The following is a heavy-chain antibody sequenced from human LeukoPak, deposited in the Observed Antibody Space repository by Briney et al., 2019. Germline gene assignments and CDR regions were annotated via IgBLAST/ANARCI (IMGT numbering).Heavy chain of an antibody. CDR3: ARGGIPTGPYYYFYYMDV. CDR1: GFTFSSYW. D-gene: IGHD3-10*01. Sequence: GGSLRLSCAASGFTFSSYWMSWVRQAPGKGLEWVANIKQDGSEKYYVDSVKGRSTISRDSAKNSLYLQMNSLRAEDTAVYYCARGGIPTGPYYYFYYMDVWGKGTAVTVSS. V-gene: IGHV3-7*01. CDR2: IKQDGSEK. J-gene: IGHJ6*03.